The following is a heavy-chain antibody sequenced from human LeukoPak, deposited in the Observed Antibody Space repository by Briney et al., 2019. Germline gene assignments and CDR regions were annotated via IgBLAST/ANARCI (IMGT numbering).Heavy chain of an antibody. CDR2: INPNSGGT. CDR3: ARADYGDYVEGFDY. J-gene: IGHJ4*02. V-gene: IGHV1-2*06. CDR1: GYTFTGYY. D-gene: IGHD4-17*01. Sequence: GASVQVSCKASGYTFTGYYMHWVRQAPGQGIEWMGRINPNSGGTNYAKKFQGRVTMTRYTSISTAYMALSRLRSDDTAVYYCARADYGDYVEGFDYWGQGTLVTVSS.